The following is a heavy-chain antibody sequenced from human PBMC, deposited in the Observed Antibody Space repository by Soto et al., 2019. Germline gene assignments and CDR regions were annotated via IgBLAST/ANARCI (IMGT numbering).Heavy chain of an antibody. CDR2: ISSSSSYI. Sequence: GGSLRLSCAASGFTFSSYSMNWVRQAPGKGLEWVSSISSSSSYIYYADSVKGRFTISRDNAKNSLYLQMNSLRAEDTAVYYCAREEERYYDILTGYYLPRYSMDVWGQGTTVTVSS. J-gene: IGHJ6*02. D-gene: IGHD3-9*01. V-gene: IGHV3-21*01. CDR3: AREEERYYDILTGYYLPRYSMDV. CDR1: GFTFSSYS.